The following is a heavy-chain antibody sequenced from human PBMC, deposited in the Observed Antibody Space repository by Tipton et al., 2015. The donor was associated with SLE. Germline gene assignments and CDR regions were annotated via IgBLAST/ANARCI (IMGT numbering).Heavy chain of an antibody. CDR3: AREIAAASYFDY. J-gene: IGHJ4*02. CDR2: ISSNIRDI. V-gene: IGHV3-48*03. CDR1: GFAFSSYE. Sequence: TLSLTCAASGFAFSSYEMNWVRQAPGKGLEWVSYISSNIRDIYYADSVKGRFTISRDNAKNSLYLHMNSLRAEDTAVYYCAREIAAASYFDYWGQGTLVTVSS. D-gene: IGHD6-25*01.